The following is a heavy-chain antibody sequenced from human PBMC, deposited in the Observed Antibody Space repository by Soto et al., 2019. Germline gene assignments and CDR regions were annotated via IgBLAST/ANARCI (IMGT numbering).Heavy chain of an antibody. D-gene: IGHD1-20*01. V-gene: IGHV4-39*01. CDR2: VFYTGFT. J-gene: IGHJ4*02. Sequence: LSLTCAVSVASISVSYYYCAWLRQSPGKGPEWIGSVFYTGFTSYNPSLESRVSVSVDTSKSQFSLKLSAVTAADTAVYYCATSQKGYNWNYFDHWGQGALVTVPQ. CDR1: VASISVSYYY. CDR3: ATSQKGYNWNYFDH.